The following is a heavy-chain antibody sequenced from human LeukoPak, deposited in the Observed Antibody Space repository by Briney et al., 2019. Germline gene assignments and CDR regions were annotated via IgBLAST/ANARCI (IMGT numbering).Heavy chain of an antibody. V-gene: IGHV4-34*01. CDR2: INHSGST. D-gene: IGHD5-12*01. Sequence: KPSETLSLTCAVYGGSFSGYYWSWIRQPPGKGLEWIGEINHSGSTNYNPSLKSRVTISVDTSKNQFSLKLSSVTAADTAVYYCARGLRGYSGYDHSYYFDYWGQGTLVTVSS. CDR1: GGSFSGYY. CDR3: ARGLRGYSGYDHSYYFDY. J-gene: IGHJ4*02.